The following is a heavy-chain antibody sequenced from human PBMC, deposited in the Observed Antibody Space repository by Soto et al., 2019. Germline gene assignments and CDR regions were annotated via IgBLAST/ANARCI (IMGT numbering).Heavy chain of an antibody. V-gene: IGHV4-59*06. Sequence: SETLSLTCTVSGGSLSSYYWSWIRQHPGKGLEWIGYIYYSGSTYYNPSLKSRVTISVDTSKNQFSLKLSSVTAADTAVYYCASRITMVRGVSEYFQHWGQGTLVTVPS. CDR3: ASRITMVRGVSEYFQH. CDR1: GGSLSSYY. J-gene: IGHJ1*01. CDR2: IYYSGST. D-gene: IGHD3-10*01.